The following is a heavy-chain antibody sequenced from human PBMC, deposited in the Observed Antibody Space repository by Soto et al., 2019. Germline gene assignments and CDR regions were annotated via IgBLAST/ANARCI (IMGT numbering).Heavy chain of an antibody. Sequence: GGSLRLSCAASGFTFSSYAMSWVRQAPGKGLEYVSAITNDGRDKYYADSVKGRFTISRDNSKNTLYLQMSSLRAEDTAVYYCVRRDYCSSDRCYYFHYWGQGTLVTVSS. CDR3: VRRDYCSSDRCYYFHY. D-gene: IGHD2-15*01. CDR2: ITNDGRDK. V-gene: IGHV3-64D*08. J-gene: IGHJ4*02. CDR1: GFTFSSYA.